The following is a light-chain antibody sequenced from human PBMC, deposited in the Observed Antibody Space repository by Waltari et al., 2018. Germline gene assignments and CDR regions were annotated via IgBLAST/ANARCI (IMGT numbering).Light chain of an antibody. V-gene: IGLV3-1*01. Sequence: SYELTQPPSVSVSPGQTARIPCSGDNLGNKYASWYQQRPGQSPILVIYQDDKRPSGIPERFSGSSSGDTATLTISGTQAVDEADYYCQTWGSGAVVFGGGTKVTVL. J-gene: IGLJ3*02. CDR3: QTWGSGAVV. CDR1: NLGNKY. CDR2: QDD.